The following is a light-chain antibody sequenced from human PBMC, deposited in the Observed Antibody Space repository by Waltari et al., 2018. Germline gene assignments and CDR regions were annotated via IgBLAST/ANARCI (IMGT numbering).Light chain of an antibody. CDR2: KAS. Sequence: CRASQSIRKWLAWYQQKPGKAPKLLIYKASTLESGVPSRFSGSGSGTEFTLTISSLQPEDFATYYCQQYNSYSLLSFGGGTKVEIK. V-gene: IGKV1-5*03. CDR1: QSIRKW. CDR3: QQYNSYSLLS. J-gene: IGKJ4*01.